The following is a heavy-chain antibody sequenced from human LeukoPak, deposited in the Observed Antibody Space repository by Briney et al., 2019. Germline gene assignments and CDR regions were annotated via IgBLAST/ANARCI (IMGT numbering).Heavy chain of an antibody. CDR3: ARRFGELLYLPQPLDF. Sequence: GGSLRLSCAASGFTFSSYEMNWVRQAPGKGLEWVSYISSSGSTIYYADSVKGRFTISRDNAKNSLYLQMNSPRAEDTAGYYCARRFGELLYLPQPLDFWAQGTLVSVSS. CDR1: GFTFSSYE. V-gene: IGHV3-48*03. J-gene: IGHJ4*02. D-gene: IGHD3-10*01. CDR2: ISSSGSTI.